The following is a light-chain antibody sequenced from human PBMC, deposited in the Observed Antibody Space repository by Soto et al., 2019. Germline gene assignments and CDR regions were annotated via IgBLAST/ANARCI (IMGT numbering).Light chain of an antibody. J-gene: IGKJ1*01. Sequence: DIQMAQSPSSVSASVGDRVTITCRASQGITTWLAWYQQKPGKAPKLLIYSASSLQTGVPSRFSGSVSGTDFTLTISNLQPEDFATYYCQQVYNFPRTFGQGTTVEIK. CDR3: QQVYNFPRT. CDR1: QGITTW. V-gene: IGKV1-12*01. CDR2: SAS.